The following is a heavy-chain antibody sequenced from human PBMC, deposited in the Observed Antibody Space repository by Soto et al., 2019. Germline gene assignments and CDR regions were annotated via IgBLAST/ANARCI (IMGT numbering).Heavy chain of an antibody. J-gene: IGHJ3*02. Sequence: GGSLRLSCAASGFTFSSYGMHWVRQAPGKGLEWVAVIWYDGSNKYYADSVKGRFTISRDNSKNTLYLQMNSLRAEDTAVYYCARDLMVKVGATEGDAFDIWGQGTMVTVSS. CDR2: IWYDGSNK. V-gene: IGHV3-33*01. D-gene: IGHD1-26*01. CDR3: ARDLMVKVGATEGDAFDI. CDR1: GFTFSSYG.